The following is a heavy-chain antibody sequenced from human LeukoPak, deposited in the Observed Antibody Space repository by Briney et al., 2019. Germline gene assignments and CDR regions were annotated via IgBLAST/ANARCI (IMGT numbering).Heavy chain of an antibody. CDR1: GVTFSSYA. CDR3: ARGITMVRGVIDYYYYRMHV. J-gene: IGHJ6*04. V-gene: IGHV1-69*13. Sequence: SVKVSCTASGVTFSSYAISWVRQAPGQGLEGMGGISPIFGTANYAQKFQGRVTITACESTSTAYMELSSLRSEDTAVYYCARGITMVRGVIDYYYYRMHVWPKGTTVTVSS. D-gene: IGHD3-10*01. CDR2: ISPIFGTA.